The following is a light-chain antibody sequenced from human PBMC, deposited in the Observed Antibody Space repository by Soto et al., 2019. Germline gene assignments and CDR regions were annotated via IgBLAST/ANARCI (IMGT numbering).Light chain of an antibody. Sequence: QSALTQPASVSGSPGQSITISCTGTSSDVGGYNHVSWYQQHPGKVPKLMIYDVSNRPSGVSNRFSGSKSGNTASLTISGLQAEDEADYYCSSYTSSSTLEVFGGGTKLTVL. CDR2: DVS. J-gene: IGLJ2*01. CDR1: SSDVGGYNH. CDR3: SSYTSSSTLEV. V-gene: IGLV2-14*01.